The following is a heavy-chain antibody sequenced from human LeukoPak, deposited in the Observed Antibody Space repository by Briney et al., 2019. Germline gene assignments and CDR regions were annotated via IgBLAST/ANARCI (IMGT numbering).Heavy chain of an antibody. Sequence: DSVTVSCKVSGYIVRSLPMHWVRQAPGKGLEWMADFDPKDGETLYAQKFQGRVTMTDDTSTDTAYMELNSLRSDDTAVYYCATATPGYKSNSDACDIWGQGTMVTVSS. CDR2: FDPKDGET. J-gene: IGHJ3*02. D-gene: IGHD5-18*01. CDR3: ATATPGYKSNSDACDI. V-gene: IGHV1-24*01. CDR1: GYIVRSLP.